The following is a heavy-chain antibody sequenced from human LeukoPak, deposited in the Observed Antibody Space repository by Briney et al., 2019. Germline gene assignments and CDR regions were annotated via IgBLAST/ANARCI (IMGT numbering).Heavy chain of an antibody. CDR3: ARGRGPKDTAGITVVRGVSHFDY. CDR2: INHSGST. V-gene: IGHV4-34*01. D-gene: IGHD3-10*01. Sequence: SETLSLTCAVYGGSFSGYYWSWIRQPPGKGLEWIGEINHSGSTNYNPSLKSRVTISVDTSKNQFSLKLSSVTAADTAVYYCARGRGPKDTAGITVVRGVSHFDYWGQGTLVTVSS. CDR1: GGSFSGYY. J-gene: IGHJ4*02.